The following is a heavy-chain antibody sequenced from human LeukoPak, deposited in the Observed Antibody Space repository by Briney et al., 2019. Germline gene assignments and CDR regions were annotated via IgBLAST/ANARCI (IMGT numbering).Heavy chain of an antibody. J-gene: IGHJ4*02. CDR1: GFTFGKYW. CDR2: ISGSGDNT. Sequence: GSLRLSCVASGFTFGKYWMSWVRQAPGKGLEWVSGISGSGDNTYYADSVKGRFTISRDNSKNTLYVQVNSLGTEDTAAYYCAKGSYYDSSGSFYFDYWGQGTLVTVSS. V-gene: IGHV3-23*01. D-gene: IGHD3-22*01. CDR3: AKGSYYDSSGSFYFDY.